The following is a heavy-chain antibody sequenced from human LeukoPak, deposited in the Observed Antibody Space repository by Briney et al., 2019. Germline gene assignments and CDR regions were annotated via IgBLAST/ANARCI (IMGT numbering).Heavy chain of an antibody. CDR3: GADLTMVRGVPRWFAP. CDR2: IVVGSGNT. CDR1: GYTFTSYD. Sequence: GASVKVSCKASGYTFTSYDINWVGQARGQRLEGIGWIVVGSGNTNYAQKFQERGTINRERSTSTTYMELSSLRSEHTAVYYCGADLTMVRGVPRWFAPWGQGTLVTVSS. V-gene: IGHV1-58*02. J-gene: IGHJ5*02. D-gene: IGHD3-10*01.